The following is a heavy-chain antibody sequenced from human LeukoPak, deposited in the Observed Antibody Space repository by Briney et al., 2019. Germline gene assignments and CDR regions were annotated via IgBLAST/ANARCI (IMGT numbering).Heavy chain of an antibody. D-gene: IGHD6-13*01. Sequence: PGGSLRLSCAASGFTFSSYGMHWVRQAPGKWLEWVAVIWYDGSNKYYADSVKGRFTISRDNSKNTLYLQMNSLRAEDTAVYYCAKGLGIAAVLGLDYWGQGTLVTVSS. CDR2: IWYDGSNK. CDR3: AKGLGIAAVLGLDY. CDR1: GFTFSSYG. V-gene: IGHV3-33*06. J-gene: IGHJ4*02.